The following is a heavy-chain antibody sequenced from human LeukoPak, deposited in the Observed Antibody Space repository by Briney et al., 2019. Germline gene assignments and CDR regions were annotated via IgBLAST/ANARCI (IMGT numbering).Heavy chain of an antibody. D-gene: IGHD2-2*01. V-gene: IGHV4-39*07. CDR2: IYYSGST. CDR1: GGSMSSSSYY. Sequence: SETLSLTCTVSGGSMSSSSYYWGWIRQPPGKGLEWIGSIYYSGSTNYNPSLKSRVTISVDTSKNQFSLKLSSVTAADTAVYYCARDREDIVVVPAADSHYYYYYYMDVWGKGTTVTISS. CDR3: ARDREDIVVVPAADSHYYYYYYMDV. J-gene: IGHJ6*03.